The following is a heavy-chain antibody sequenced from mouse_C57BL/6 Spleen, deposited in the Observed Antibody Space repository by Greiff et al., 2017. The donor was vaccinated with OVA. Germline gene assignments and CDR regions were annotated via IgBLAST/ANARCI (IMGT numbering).Heavy chain of an antibody. CDR1: GYTFTSYW. CDR2: IDPSDSYT. CDR3: ASSSSYGWFAY. V-gene: IGHV1-69*01. J-gene: IGHJ3*01. Sequence: VQLQQSGAELVMPGASVKLSCKASGYTFTSYWMHWVKQRPGQGLEWIGEIDPSDSYTNYNQKFKGKSTLTVDESSSTAYMQLSSLTSEDSAVYYCASSSSYGWFAYWGQGTLVTVSA. D-gene: IGHD1-1*01.